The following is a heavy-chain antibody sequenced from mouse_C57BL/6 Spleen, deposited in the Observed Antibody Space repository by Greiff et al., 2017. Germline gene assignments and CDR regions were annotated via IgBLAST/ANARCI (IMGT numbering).Heavy chain of an antibody. CDR1: GYTFTDYY. CDR3: ARRGITTVVADY. CDR2: INPNNGGT. J-gene: IGHJ2*01. D-gene: IGHD1-1*01. Sequence: EVQLQQSGPELVKPGASVKISCKASGYTFTDYYMNWVKQSHGKSLEWIGDINPNNGGTSYNQKFKGKATLTVDKSSSTAYMELRSLASEDSAVXYCARRGITTVVADYWGQGTTLTVSS. V-gene: IGHV1-26*01.